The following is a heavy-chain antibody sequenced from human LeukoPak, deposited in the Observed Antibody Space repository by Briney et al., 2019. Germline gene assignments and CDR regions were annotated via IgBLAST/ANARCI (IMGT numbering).Heavy chain of an antibody. D-gene: IGHD4-23*01. J-gene: IGHJ4*02. Sequence: SETLSLTCTVSGDSISSSRYYWNWIRQPAGKGLEWVGHIHYSGNTNYNPSLKSRVTTSVDTSKNQFSLKLSSVTAADTAVYYCARVNPYGGNSDYFDHWGQGTLVTVSS. CDR3: ARVNPYGGNSDYFDH. CDR1: GDSISSSRYY. V-gene: IGHV4-61*10. CDR2: IHYSGNT.